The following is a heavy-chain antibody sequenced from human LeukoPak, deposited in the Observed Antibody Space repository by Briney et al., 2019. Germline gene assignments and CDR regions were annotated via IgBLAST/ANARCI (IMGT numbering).Heavy chain of an antibody. CDR2: INAGNGNT. J-gene: IGHJ6*02. D-gene: IGHD6-13*01. CDR3: ARDQGAPINPPGIAAYYYGMDV. CDR1: GYTFTSYY. Sequence: GASVKVSCKASGYTFTSYYMHWVRQAPGQRLEWMGWINAGNGNTKYSQKFQGRVTITRDTSASTAYMELSSLRSEDTAVYYCARDQGAPINPPGIAAYYYGMDVWGQGTTVTVSS. V-gene: IGHV1-3*01.